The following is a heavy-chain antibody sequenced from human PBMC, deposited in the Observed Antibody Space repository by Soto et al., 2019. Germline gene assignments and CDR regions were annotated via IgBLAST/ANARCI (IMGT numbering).Heavy chain of an antibody. CDR2: INHSGST. CDR3: ARGNRPILTGYLDWFDP. CDR1: GGSFSGYY. J-gene: IGHJ5*02. Sequence: PSETLSLTCAVYGGSFSGYYWSWIRQPPGKGLEWIGEINHSGSTNYNPSLKSRVTISVDTSKNQFSLKLSSVTAADTAVYYCARGNRPILTGYLDWFDPWGQGTLVTVSS. V-gene: IGHV4-34*01. D-gene: IGHD3-9*01.